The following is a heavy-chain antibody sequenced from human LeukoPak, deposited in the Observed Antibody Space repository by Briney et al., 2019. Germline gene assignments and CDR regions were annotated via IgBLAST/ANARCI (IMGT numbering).Heavy chain of an antibody. CDR3: AREPRWLQFGGPCNWFDP. CDR1: GGSISSSSYY. D-gene: IGHD5-24*01. CDR2: IYYSGST. V-gene: IGHV4-39*07. J-gene: IGHJ5*02. Sequence: SEALSLTCTVSGGSISSSSYYWGWIRQPPGKGLEWIGSIYYSGSTYYNPSLKSRVTISVDTSKNQFSLKLSSVTAADTAVYYCAREPRWLQFGGPCNWFDPWGQGTLVTVSS.